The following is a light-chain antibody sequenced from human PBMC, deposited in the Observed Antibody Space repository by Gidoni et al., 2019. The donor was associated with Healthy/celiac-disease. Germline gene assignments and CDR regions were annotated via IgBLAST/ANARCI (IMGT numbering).Light chain of an antibody. CDR2: DDS. J-gene: IGLJ2*01. CDR1: NIGSKS. V-gene: IGLV3-21*03. Sequence: SHVPTQPPSVSVAPGKTARITCGGNNIGSKSVHWYQQKPGQAPVLVVYDDSDRPSGIPERFSGSNSGNTATLTISRVEAGDEADYYCQVWDSSSDHPRVFGGGTKLTVL. CDR3: QVWDSSSDHPRV.